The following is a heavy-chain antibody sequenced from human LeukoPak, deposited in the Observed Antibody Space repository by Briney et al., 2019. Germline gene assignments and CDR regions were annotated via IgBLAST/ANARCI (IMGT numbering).Heavy chain of an antibody. CDR1: GYTFTGYY. CDR2: INPNSGGT. V-gene: IGHV1-2*02. J-gene: IGHJ4*02. D-gene: IGHD3-22*01. Sequence: ASVKVSCKASGYTFTGYYMHWVRQAPGQGLEWMGWINPNSGGTNYAQKFQGRVTMTRDTSISTAYMELSRLRSDDTAVYYCAREYYDSSGYYSDWGQGTLVTVSS. CDR3: AREYYDSSGYYSD.